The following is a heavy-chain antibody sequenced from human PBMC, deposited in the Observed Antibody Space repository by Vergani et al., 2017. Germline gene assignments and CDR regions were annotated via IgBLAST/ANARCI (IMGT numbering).Heavy chain of an antibody. Sequence: EVQLVESGGDLVQPGRSLRLSCTASGFTFGYYAMDWFRQAPGQGLEWVGGIRSKAYGQAMIYAASVKGRVTISRDDYKSIAYLEMNNQENEDTAMYYCVRVQVTMVRGVDAIDILGQGTKVTGSS. V-gene: IGHV3-49*03. CDR1: GFTFGYYA. CDR2: IRSKAYGQAM. D-gene: IGHD3-10*01. CDR3: VRVQVTMVRGVDAIDI. J-gene: IGHJ3*02.